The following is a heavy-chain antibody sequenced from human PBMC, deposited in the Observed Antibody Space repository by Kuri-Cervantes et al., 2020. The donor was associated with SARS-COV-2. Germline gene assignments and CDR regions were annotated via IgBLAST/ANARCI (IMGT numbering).Heavy chain of an antibody. Sequence: GESLKISCAASGFTFGIYNMNWVRQAPGKGLECVAYISSTSSIKHYVDSVKDRFTISRENAKNLLYLQMNSLRAEDTAVYYCAREDFYYLDVWGKGTTVTVSS. CDR1: GFTFGIYN. V-gene: IGHV3-48*01. CDR3: AREDFYYLDV. CDR2: ISSTSSIK. J-gene: IGHJ6*03.